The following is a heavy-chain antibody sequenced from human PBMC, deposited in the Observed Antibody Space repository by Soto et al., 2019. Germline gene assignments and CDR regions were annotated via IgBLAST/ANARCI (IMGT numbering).Heavy chain of an antibody. CDR3: ASTHVIIVRATTWFDA. J-gene: IGHJ5*02. D-gene: IGHD3-10*01. CDR2: INHSGTT. V-gene: IGHV4-31*03. Sequence: QVQLQESGPGLVKPSQTLSLTCTVSGGSITSGGYYWSWSRQHPGKGLEWIGYINHSGTTYYTPSLKSRVALSVDTSKNQFSQKLSSVTAADSAVYYCASTHVIIVRATTWFDAWGQGSLVTVSS. CDR1: GGSITSGGYY.